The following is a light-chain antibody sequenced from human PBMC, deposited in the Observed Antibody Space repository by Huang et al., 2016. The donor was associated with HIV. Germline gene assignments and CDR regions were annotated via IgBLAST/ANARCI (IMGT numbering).Light chain of an antibody. CDR2: DSS. J-gene: IGKJ4*01. CDR1: QSVSSY. CDR3: QQRSNWAPIT. V-gene: IGKV3-11*01. Sequence: EFVLTQSPATLSLSPGERATLACRASQSVSSYLAWYQQKPGQAPRLLIYDSSNRATGIPARFSGSGSGTDFTLTISSLEPEDFAVYYCQQRSNWAPITFGGGTKVEIK.